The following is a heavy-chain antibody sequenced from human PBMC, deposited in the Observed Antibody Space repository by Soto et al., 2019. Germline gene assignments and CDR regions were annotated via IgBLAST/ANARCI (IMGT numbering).Heavy chain of an antibody. Sequence: KPSETLSLTCTVSGGSVNGFYWSWIRQPPGKGLEWLGYIYYVGTTNYNPSLQSRLTISLDTSTNQFSLILNSVSAADTAMYWCARRGISYGPLDFWGQGRLVTVSS. CDR2: IYYVGTT. J-gene: IGHJ4*01. CDR1: GGSVNGFY. D-gene: IGHD5-18*01. CDR3: ARRGISYGPLDF. V-gene: IGHV4-59*08.